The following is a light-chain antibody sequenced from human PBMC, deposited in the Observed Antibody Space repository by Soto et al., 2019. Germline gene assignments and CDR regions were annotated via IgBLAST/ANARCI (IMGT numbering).Light chain of an antibody. V-gene: IGKV3D-15*01. CDR1: QSVNTN. J-gene: IGKJ3*01. CDR3: QQYNNSTFT. CDR2: GAS. Sequence: IVMTQFTLTLSASSLDTGKLSSRASQSVNTNLAWYQQKPGQAPRLIIHGASTRATGIPASFIGNGSGTEFTLTASSLEPEDFAAYYCQQYNNSTFTFGPGTKVDIK.